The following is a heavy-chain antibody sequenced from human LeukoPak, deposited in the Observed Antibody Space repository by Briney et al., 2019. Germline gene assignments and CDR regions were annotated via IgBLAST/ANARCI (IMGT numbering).Heavy chain of an antibody. CDR3: ARGPRGGSYSYYYYMDV. CDR1: EYTFTGYY. V-gene: IGHV1-2*02. J-gene: IGHJ6*03. CDR2: ISPNSGGT. Sequence: ASVKVSCKTSEYTFTGYYMHWVRQAPGQGLEWMGWISPNSGGTNYAQKFQGRVTMTSDTSISTAYMSRLRSDDTAVYYCARGPRGGSYSYYYYMDVWGKGTTVTISS. D-gene: IGHD3-16*01.